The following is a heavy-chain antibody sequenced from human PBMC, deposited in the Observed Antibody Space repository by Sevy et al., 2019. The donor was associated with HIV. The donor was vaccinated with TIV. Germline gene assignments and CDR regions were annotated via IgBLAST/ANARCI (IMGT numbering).Heavy chain of an antibody. CDR1: GFIFSNYA. CDR2: ISGSGVST. V-gene: IGHV3-23*01. CDR3: VRAIAADGSF. Sequence: GGSLRLSCAASGFIFSNYAMSWVRQAPGKGLEWVSAISGSGVSTYYADSVKGRFTISRDNSKNTLYLQMNSLRAEDTALYYCVRAIAADGSFWGQGTLVTVSS. D-gene: IGHD6-13*01. J-gene: IGHJ4*02.